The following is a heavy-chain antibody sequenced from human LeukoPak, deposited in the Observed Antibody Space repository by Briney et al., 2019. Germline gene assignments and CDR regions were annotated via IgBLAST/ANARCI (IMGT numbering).Heavy chain of an antibody. CDR2: IKTKNDGKIT. CDR3: ATNPLY. CDR1: GFTYSNTG. Sequence: GGSLRLSCAASGFTYSNTGMRWVRQAPGKGLEWVGRIKTKNDGKITNYAERGKGRFTIEKDDKKITLYMQMNRLRNEDTEVYYSATNPLYWGQGTLVTVSS. J-gene: IGHJ4*02. V-gene: IGHV3-15*01.